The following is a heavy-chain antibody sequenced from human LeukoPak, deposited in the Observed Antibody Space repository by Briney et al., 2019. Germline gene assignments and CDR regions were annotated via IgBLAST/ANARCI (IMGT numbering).Heavy chain of an antibody. Sequence: SETLSFTCTVSGGSISSYYWSWIRQPPGKGLEWIGYIYYSGSTNYNPSLKSRVTISVDTSKNQFSLKLSSVTAADTAVYYCARTTRYCTNGVCYIDSYYYGMDVWGQGTTVTVSS. V-gene: IGHV4-59*01. J-gene: IGHJ6*02. CDR2: IYYSGST. CDR1: GGSISSYY. D-gene: IGHD2-8*01. CDR3: ARTTRYCTNGVCYIDSYYYGMDV.